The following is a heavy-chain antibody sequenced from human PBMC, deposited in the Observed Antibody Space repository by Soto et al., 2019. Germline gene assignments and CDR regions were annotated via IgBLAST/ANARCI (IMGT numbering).Heavy chain of an antibody. CDR1: GGSISSGDYY. CDR2: IYYSGST. D-gene: IGHD3-3*01. V-gene: IGHV4-30-4*01. Sequence: PSETLSLTCTVSGGSISSGDYYWSWIRQPPGKGLEWIGYIYYSGSTNYNPSLKSRVTISVDTSKNQFSLKLSSVTAADTAVYYCARGRYYDFWSGYSRFSDYWGQGTLVTVS. CDR3: ARGRYYDFWSGYSRFSDY. J-gene: IGHJ4*02.